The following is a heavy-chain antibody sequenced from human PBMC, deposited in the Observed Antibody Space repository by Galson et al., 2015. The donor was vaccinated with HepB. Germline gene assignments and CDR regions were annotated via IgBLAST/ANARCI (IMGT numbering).Heavy chain of an antibody. J-gene: IGHJ4*02. Sequence: SLRLSCAASGFTFSSYAMHWVRQAPGKGLEWVAVISYDGSNKYYADSVKGRFTISRDNSKNTLYLQMNSLRAEDTAVYYCARADVEMATILGRFDYWGQGTLVTVSS. D-gene: IGHD5-24*01. CDR2: ISYDGSNK. CDR1: GFTFSSYA. CDR3: ARADVEMATILGRFDY. V-gene: IGHV3-30-3*01.